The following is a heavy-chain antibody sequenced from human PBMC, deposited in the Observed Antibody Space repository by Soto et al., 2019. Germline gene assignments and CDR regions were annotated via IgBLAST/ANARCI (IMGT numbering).Heavy chain of an antibody. V-gene: IGHV4-30-4*01. D-gene: IGHD2-8*01. Sequence: SETLSLTCTVSGGSISSGDYYWSWIRQPPGKGLEWIGYIYYSGSTYYNPSLKSRVTISVDTSKNQFSLKLSSVTAADTAVYYCARAVGYCTNGVCYTGEGLWDYGMDVWGQGTTVTVSS. CDR1: GGSISSGDYY. J-gene: IGHJ6*02. CDR3: ARAVGYCTNGVCYTGEGLWDYGMDV. CDR2: IYYSGST.